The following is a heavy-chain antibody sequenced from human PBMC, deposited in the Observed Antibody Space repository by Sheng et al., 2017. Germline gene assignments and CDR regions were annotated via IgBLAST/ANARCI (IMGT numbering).Heavy chain of an antibody. CDR1: GGTFSSYA. CDR3: ARSGITMMAMDV. D-gene: IGHD3-22*01. CDR2: IIPIFGTT. J-gene: IGHJ6*02. V-gene: IGHV1-69*13. Sequence: QVQLVQSGAEVKKPGSSVKVSCRASGGTFSSYAFSWVRQAPGQGLEWMGGIIPIFGTTKYAQKFQGRVTITADESRTTAYMALSSLRSADTAVYYCARSGITMMAMDVWGQGTTVTVSS.